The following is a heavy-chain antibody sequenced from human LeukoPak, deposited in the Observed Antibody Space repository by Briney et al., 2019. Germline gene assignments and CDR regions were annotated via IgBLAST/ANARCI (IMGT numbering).Heavy chain of an antibody. V-gene: IGHV1-18*01. CDR3: ARQWSPLYYFDY. D-gene: IGHD2-8*01. CDR2: ISAYNGNT. CDR1: GGTFSSYA. Sequence: ASVKVSCKASGGTFSSYAISRVRQAPGQGLEWMGWISAYNGNTNYAQKLQGRVTMTTDTSTSSAYMELRSLRSDDTAVYYCARQWSPLYYFDYWGQGTLVTVSS. J-gene: IGHJ4*02.